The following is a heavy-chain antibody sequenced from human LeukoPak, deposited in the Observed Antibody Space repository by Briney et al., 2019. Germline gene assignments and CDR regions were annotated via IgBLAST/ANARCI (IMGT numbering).Heavy chain of an antibody. CDR3: ARDDDDYGENFDY. J-gene: IGHJ4*02. CDR2: ISSSSSYI. V-gene: IGHV3-21*01. Sequence: PGGSLRLSCAASGFTFSSYSMNWVRQAPGKGLEWVSSISSSSSYIYYADSVKGRFTISRDNAKNSLYLQMNSLRAEDTAVYYCARDDDDYGENFDYWGQGTLVTVSS. CDR1: GFTFSSYS. D-gene: IGHD4-17*01.